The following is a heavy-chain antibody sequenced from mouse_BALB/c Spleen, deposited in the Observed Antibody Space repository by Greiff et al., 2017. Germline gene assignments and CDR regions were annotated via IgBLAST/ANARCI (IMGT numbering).Heavy chain of an antibody. CDR1: GFTFSDYY. J-gene: IGHJ3*01. CDR2: ISDGGSYT. V-gene: IGHV5-4*02. CDR3: ARDCNRSGAY. D-gene: IGHD3-2*02. Sequence: DVKLVESGGGLVKPGGSLKLSCAASGFTFSDYYMYWVRQTPEKRLEWVATISDGGSYTYYPDSVKGRFTISRDNAKNNLYLQMSSLKSEDTAMYYCARDCNRSGAYWGQGTLVTVSA.